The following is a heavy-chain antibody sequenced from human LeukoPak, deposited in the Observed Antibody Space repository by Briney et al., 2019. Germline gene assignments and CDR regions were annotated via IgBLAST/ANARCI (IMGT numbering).Heavy chain of an antibody. CDR1: GFTFNNAW. J-gene: IGHJ6*02. CDR2: ISSSSSTI. CDR3: ARDRDFPPGMDV. V-gene: IGHV3-48*01. D-gene: IGHD3-10*01. Sequence: GGSLRLSCAASGFTFNNAWMNWVRQAPGKGLEWVSYISSSSSTIYYADSVKGRFTISRDNAKNSLYLQMNSLRAEDTAVYYCARDRDFPPGMDVWGQGTTVTVSS.